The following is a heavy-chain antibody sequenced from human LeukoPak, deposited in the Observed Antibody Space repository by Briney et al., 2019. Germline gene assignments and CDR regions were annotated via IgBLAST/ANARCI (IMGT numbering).Heavy chain of an antibody. CDR1: GYTFTSYG. D-gene: IGHD5-18*01. CDR3: ARVYLDTAMVRSLDY. Sequence: ASVKASCKASGYTFTSYGISWVRQAPGQGLEWMGWISAYNGNTNYAQKLQGRVTMTTDTSTSTAYMELRSLRSDDTAVYYCARVYLDTAMVRSLDYWGQGTLVTVSS. CDR2: ISAYNGNT. V-gene: IGHV1-18*01. J-gene: IGHJ4*02.